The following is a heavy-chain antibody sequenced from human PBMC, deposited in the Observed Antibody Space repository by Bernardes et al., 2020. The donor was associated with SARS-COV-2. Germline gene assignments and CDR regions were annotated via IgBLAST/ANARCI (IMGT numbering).Heavy chain of an antibody. Sequence: ASAKASCKVSGYTLTELSMHWVRQAPGKGLEWMGGFDPEDGETIYAQKFQGRVTMTEDTSTDTAYMELSSLRSEDTAVYYCATTGTPIRHAYYYYGMDVWVQGTTVTVSS. D-gene: IGHD1-1*01. CDR2: FDPEDGET. V-gene: IGHV1-24*01. CDR1: GYTLTELS. CDR3: ATTGTPIRHAYYYYGMDV. J-gene: IGHJ6*02.